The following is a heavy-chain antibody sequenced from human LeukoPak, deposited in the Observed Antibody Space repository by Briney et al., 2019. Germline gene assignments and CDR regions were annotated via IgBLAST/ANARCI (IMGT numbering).Heavy chain of an antibody. Sequence: GGSLKLSCAASGFTFSSFAMHWVRQASGKGLEWVGRIRSKAHSYATAYAASVTGRFTISRDDSKNAAYLQTDSLETEDTAVYFCTRAAVAPGGINWFDPWGQGTLVTVSS. CDR3: TRAAVAPGGINWFDP. J-gene: IGHJ5*02. CDR2: IRSKAHSYAT. D-gene: IGHD2-15*01. V-gene: IGHV3-73*01. CDR1: GFTFSSFA.